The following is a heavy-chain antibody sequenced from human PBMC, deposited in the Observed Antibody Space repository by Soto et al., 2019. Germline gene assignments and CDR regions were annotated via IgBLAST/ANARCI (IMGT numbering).Heavy chain of an antibody. CDR2: IIPIFGTA. CDR3: ASGGYSSSWYFWADY. D-gene: IGHD6-13*01. CDR1: GGTFSSYA. V-gene: IGHV1-69*13. Sequence: GASVKVSCKASGGTFSSYAVSWVRQAPGQGLEWMGGIIPIFGTANYAQKFQGRVTITADESTSTAYMELSSLRSEDTAVYYCASGGYSSSWYFWADYWGQGTLVTAPQ. J-gene: IGHJ4*02.